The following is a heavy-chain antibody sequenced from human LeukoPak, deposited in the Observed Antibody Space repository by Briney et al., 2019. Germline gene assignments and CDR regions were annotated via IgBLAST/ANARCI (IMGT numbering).Heavy chain of an antibody. CDR3: AKDQSFTVASLGDY. J-gene: IGHJ4*02. D-gene: IGHD4-23*01. Sequence: GGSLRLSCAASGFTFSSYAMSWVRQAPGKGLEWVSAISGSGGSTYYADSVKGRFTISRDNSKNTLYLQMNSLRAEDTAVYYCAKDQSFTVASLGDYWGQGTLVTVSS. V-gene: IGHV3-23*01. CDR2: ISGSGGST. CDR1: GFTFSSYA.